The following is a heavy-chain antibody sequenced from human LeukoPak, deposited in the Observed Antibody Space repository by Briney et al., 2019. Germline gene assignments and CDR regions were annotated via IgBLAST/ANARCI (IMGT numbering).Heavy chain of an antibody. CDR1: GFTFDDYA. Sequence: PGRSLRLSCAASGFTFDDYAMHWVRQVPGKGLEWVSGISWNSVTLGYVDSVKGRFTISRDNAKKSLYLQMNSLRPEDSALYYCVSEFLMSGEDLLGNLRYWGQGTLVTVSS. CDR3: VSEFLMSGEDLLGNLRY. CDR2: ISWNSVTL. J-gene: IGHJ4*02. D-gene: IGHD3-16*01. V-gene: IGHV3-9*01.